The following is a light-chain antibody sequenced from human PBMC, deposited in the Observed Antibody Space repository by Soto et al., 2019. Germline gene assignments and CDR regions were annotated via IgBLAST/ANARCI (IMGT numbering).Light chain of an antibody. J-gene: IGLJ2*01. V-gene: IGLV2-14*03. CDR1: SSDVGGYNY. CDR2: DVN. Sequence: QSALTQPASVSGSPGQSITISCTVTSSDVGGYNYVSWYQQHPGKAPKLMIYDVNDRPSGVSDRFSGSKSGNTASLTISGLQADDEADYFCSSYTSGSTHVVFGGGTQLTVL. CDR3: SSYTSGSTHVV.